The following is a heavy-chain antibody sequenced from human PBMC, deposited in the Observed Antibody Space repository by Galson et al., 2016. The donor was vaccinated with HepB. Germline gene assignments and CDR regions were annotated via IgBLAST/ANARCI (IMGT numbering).Heavy chain of an antibody. CDR2: IHSYGSDT. V-gene: IGHV3-74*01. CDR1: GFTFSNYA. Sequence: SLRLSCAASGFTFSNYAMSWVRQAPGKGLAWVSRIHSYGSDTKYEDSVKGRFTISRDNAKNTLYLQMESLRAEDTAVYYCARPRGSLTTAWGMDVWGQGTTVTVSS. CDR3: ARPRGSLTTAWGMDV. D-gene: IGHD4-17*01. J-gene: IGHJ6*02.